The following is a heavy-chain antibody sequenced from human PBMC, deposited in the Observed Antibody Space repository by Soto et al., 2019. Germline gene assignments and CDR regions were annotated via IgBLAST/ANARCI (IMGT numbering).Heavy chain of an antibody. Sequence: QVQLQESGPGLVKPSETLSLTCTVSGGSVSSGSYYWSWIRQPPGKGLEWIGYIYYSGSTNYNPSLKSRVTISVDTSKNQFSLKLSSVTAADTAVYYCARAPPGLHWDWFDPWGQGTLVTVSS. V-gene: IGHV4-61*01. D-gene: IGHD5-12*01. J-gene: IGHJ5*02. CDR2: IYYSGST. CDR3: ARAPPGLHWDWFDP. CDR1: GGSVSSGSYY.